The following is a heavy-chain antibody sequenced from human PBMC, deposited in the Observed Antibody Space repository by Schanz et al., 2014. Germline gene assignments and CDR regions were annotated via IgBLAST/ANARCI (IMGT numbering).Heavy chain of an antibody. J-gene: IGHJ4*02. CDR2: ISASGSAT. Sequence: EVQVVESGGDLVQPGGSLRLSCAASGFTFSNYGMSWVRQAPGKGLEWVSTISASGSATYYADSVKGRFTISRDNSKNTLYLRMISLRAEDTAMFYCAREIPAGGHFDYWGQGTLVSVSS. CDR3: AREIPAGGHFDY. D-gene: IGHD2-15*01. CDR1: GFTFSNYG. V-gene: IGHV3-23*04.